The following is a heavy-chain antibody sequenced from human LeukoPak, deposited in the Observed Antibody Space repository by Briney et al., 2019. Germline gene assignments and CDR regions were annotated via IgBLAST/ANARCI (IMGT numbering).Heavy chain of an antibody. J-gene: IGHJ4*02. CDR1: GFTFSRYA. CDR2: ISGSGGST. Sequence: GGSLRLSCAAYGFTFSRYAMSWVRQAPGKGLEWVSAISGSGGSTYYADSVKGRFTISRDNSKNTLYLQMNSLRAEDTAVYYCAKAGAYSRNYYFDYWGQGTLVTVSS. D-gene: IGHD6-13*01. V-gene: IGHV3-23*01. CDR3: AKAGAYSRNYYFDY.